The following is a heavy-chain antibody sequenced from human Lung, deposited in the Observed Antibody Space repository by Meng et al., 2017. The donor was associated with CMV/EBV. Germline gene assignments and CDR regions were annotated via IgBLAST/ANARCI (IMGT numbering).Heavy chain of an antibody. Sequence: ASVXVSXKASGYTFTDYYMHWVRQAPGQGLEWMGWINPNSGGTNYAQKFQGRVAMTRDTSISTAYMEPSRPRSDDTAVYYCARPRGPSRDYYDGMDVWGQGTXVTVSS. V-gene: IGHV1-2*02. CDR1: GYTFTDYY. CDR3: ARPRGPSRDYYDGMDV. J-gene: IGHJ6*02. CDR2: INPNSGGT.